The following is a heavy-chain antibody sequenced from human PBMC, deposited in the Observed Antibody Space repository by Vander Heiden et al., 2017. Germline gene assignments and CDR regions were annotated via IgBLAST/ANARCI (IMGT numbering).Heavy chain of an antibody. CDR1: GFTFDDYA. D-gene: IGHD5-18*01. CDR3: AKGIQLWSMDV. J-gene: IGHJ6*02. CDR2: INWNSAHI. Sequence: EVQLVESGGGLVQPGRSLRLSCAASGFTFDDYAMHGVRQAPGKGLECVSSINWNSAHIGYADSVKGRFTISRDNAKNSLYLEMNSLRAEDTALYYCAKGIQLWSMDVWGQGTTVTVSS. V-gene: IGHV3-9*01.